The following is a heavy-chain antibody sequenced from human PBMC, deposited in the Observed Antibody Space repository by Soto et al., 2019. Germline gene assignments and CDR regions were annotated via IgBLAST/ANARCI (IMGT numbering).Heavy chain of an antibody. J-gene: IGHJ5*02. CDR3: AGGGITVAGSGWVHP. Sequence: QLQLQESGPGLVKSSETLSLTCTVSGGSISRSSYYWGWIRQPPGKGLELIGSIYYSGSTYYNPSLKCPFTTSVATSKSPFSLKLSSLTAADTAVYFWAGGGITVAGSGWVHPWGLGTLVTVSS. CDR2: IYYSGST. CDR1: GGSISRSSYY. V-gene: IGHV4-39*01. D-gene: IGHD6-19*01.